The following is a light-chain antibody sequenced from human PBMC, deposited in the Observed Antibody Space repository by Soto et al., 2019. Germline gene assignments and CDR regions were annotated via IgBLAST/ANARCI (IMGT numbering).Light chain of an antibody. CDR1: QNLLYSDGNTY. Sequence: DVVMTQSPLSLPVTLGQPASISCRSSQNLLYSDGNTYLNWFHQRPGQSPRRLIYKVSNRDSGVPDRFSGSGSGTDFTLKISRVEADDVGVYYCMQGTHCPPIRFGPGTKVEIK. CDR2: KVS. V-gene: IGKV2-30*01. J-gene: IGKJ3*01. CDR3: MQGTHCPPIR.